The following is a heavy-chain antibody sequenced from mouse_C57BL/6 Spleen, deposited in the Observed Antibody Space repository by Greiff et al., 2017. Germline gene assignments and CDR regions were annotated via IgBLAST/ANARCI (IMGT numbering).Heavy chain of an antibody. V-gene: IGHV3-5*01. Sequence: VQLQQSGPGLVKPSQTVFLTCTVTGISITTGNYRWSWIRQFPGNKLEWIGYIYYSGTITYNPSLTSRTTITRDTPKNQFFLEMNSLTAEDTATYYCAREHYGSWYFDVWGTGTTVTVSS. CDR2: IYYSGTI. CDR3: AREHYGSWYFDV. J-gene: IGHJ1*03. CDR1: GISITTGNYR. D-gene: IGHD1-1*01.